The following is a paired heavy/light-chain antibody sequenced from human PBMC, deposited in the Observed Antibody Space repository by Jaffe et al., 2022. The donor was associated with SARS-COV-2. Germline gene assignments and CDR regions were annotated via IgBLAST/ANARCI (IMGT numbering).Light chain of an antibody. J-gene: IGLJ1*01. CDR1: SSDVGAYNL. CDR3: CSYAGSQIYV. V-gene: IGLV2-23*02. CDR2: EVS. Sequence: QSALTQPASVSGSPGQSITISCTGTSSDVGAYNLVSWYQQLPGKAPKLLIYEVSKRHSGLSNRFSGSKSGNTASLTISGLQAEDEAHYYCCSYAGSQIYVFGTGTEVTVL.
Heavy chain of an antibody. D-gene: IGHD3-16*01. CDR3: ARFGVTNALDV. J-gene: IGHJ6*02. V-gene: IGHV3-7*03. CDR2: INNDGSAE. Sequence: EVQLVESGGGLVQPGESLRLSCEVFEFTFSLYWMTWVRQAPGKGLEWVASINNDGSAEYFVDAVKGRFTVSRDNARNSLYLQMNSLKAEDTAVYYCARFGVTNALDVWGQGTTLTVSS. CDR1: EFTFSLYW.